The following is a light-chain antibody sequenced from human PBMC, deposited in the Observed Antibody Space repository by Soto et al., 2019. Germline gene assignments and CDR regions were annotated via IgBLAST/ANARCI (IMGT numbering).Light chain of an antibody. CDR1: SSDVGTYNL. V-gene: IGLV2-23*01. CDR2: EGS. CDR3: CSYEGGSTGYV. J-gene: IGLJ1*01. Sequence: QSALTQPASVSGFPGQSITISCTGTSSDVGTYNLVSWYQQHPAKAPKLMISEGSKRPSGVSNRSSGYESYTKTSLTISGLQDEDEAHYYCCSYEGGSTGYVYGNGKKVTVL.